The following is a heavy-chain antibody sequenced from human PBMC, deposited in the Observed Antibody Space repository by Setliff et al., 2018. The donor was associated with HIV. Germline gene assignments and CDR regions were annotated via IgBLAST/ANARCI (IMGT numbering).Heavy chain of an antibody. D-gene: IGHD3-10*01. CDR1: GRSFSGYY. CDR3: ARHSGVASPNWFDP. J-gene: IGHJ5*02. V-gene: IGHV4-34*01. CDR2: INHSGGT. Sequence: SETLSLTCAVYGRSFSGYYWNWIRQSPGKELEWIGEINHSGGTNYNPSLKSRVTMSIDTSKNQFSLKLSSVTAADTAVYYCARHSGVASPNWFDPWGQGTLVTVSS.